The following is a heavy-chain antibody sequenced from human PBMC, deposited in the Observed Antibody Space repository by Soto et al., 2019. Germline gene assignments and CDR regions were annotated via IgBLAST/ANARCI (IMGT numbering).Heavy chain of an antibody. CDR2: IYYSGST. D-gene: IGHD3-9*01. CDR1: GGSISSYY. J-gene: IGHJ4*02. CDR3: ARVKAEYYDILTGYYGIDY. Sequence: SESVSLTCTVSGGSISSYYWSWIRQPPGKGLEWIGYIYYSGSTNYNPSLKSRVTISVDTSKNQFSLKLSSVTAADTAVYYCARVKAEYYDILTGYYGIDYWGQGTLVTVSS. V-gene: IGHV4-59*01.